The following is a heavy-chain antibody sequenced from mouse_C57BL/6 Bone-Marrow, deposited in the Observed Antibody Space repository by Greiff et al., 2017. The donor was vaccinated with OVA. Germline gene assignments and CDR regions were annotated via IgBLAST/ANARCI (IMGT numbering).Heavy chain of an antibody. CDR2: IDPSDSTT. CDR3: ARQGGDYERYWYFDG. J-gene: IGHJ1*03. CDR1: GYTFTSYW. V-gene: IGHV1-50*01. Sequence: VQLQQPGAELVKPGASVKLSCKASGYTFTSYWMQWVKQRPGQGLEWIGEIDPSDSTTNYNQKFKGKATLTVDTSSSQAYRQRSSLTSEDSAVYYCARQGGDYERYWYFDGWGTGTTVTVSS. D-gene: IGHD2-4*01.